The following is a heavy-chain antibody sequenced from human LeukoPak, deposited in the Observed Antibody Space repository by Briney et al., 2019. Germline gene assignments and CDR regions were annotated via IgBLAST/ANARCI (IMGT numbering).Heavy chain of an antibody. V-gene: IGHV3-30*01. CDR2: IAYDGSNK. J-gene: IGHJ4*02. D-gene: IGHD4/OR15-4a*01. Sequence: GRSLRLSCAASGFTFSSYAMHWVRQAPGKGLEWVALIAYDGSNKYYADSVKGRFTISRDNSKNTLYLQMNSLRAEDTAVYYCTTGSSINSLTTFAYWGQGTLVTVSS. CDR1: GFTFSSYA. CDR3: TTGSSINSLTTFAY.